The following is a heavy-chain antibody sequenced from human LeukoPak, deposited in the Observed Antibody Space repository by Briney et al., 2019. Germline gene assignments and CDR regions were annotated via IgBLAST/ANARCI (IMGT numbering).Heavy chain of an antibody. D-gene: IGHD7-27*01. Sequence: PGGSLRLSCAASGFTFDDYTMHWVRQAPGKGLEWVSLISWDGGSTYYADSVKGRFTISRDNSKNSLYLQMNSLRTEDTALYYCALGRYYYYYMDVWGKGTTVTVSS. CDR2: ISWDGGST. CDR1: GFTFDDYT. CDR3: ALGRYYYYYMDV. J-gene: IGHJ6*03. V-gene: IGHV3-43*01.